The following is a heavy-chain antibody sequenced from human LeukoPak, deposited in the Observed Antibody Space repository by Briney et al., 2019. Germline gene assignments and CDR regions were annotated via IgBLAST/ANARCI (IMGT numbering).Heavy chain of an antibody. Sequence: GGSLRLSCAASGFTFSNYAMSWVRQAPGKGLEWVSSIGASSSSTYYADSVKGRFTISRDNSKNSLCLHMNRLRAEDTALYYCARDPQGSGPDFDYWGQGTLVTVPS. CDR1: GFTFSNYA. D-gene: IGHD3-10*01. CDR2: IGASSSST. V-gene: IGHV3-23*01. CDR3: ARDPQGSGPDFDY. J-gene: IGHJ4*02.